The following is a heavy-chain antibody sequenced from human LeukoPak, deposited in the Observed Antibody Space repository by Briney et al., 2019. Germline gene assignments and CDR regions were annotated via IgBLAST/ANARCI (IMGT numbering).Heavy chain of an antibody. CDR1: GYSFSNYW. J-gene: IGHJ3*02. D-gene: IGHD3-22*01. Sequence: GESLKISCKGSGYSFSNYWIGWVRQMPGKGLQWMGIIYPGDSDTRYSPSFQGQVTISADKSISTAYLQWSSLKASDTAMYYCARDYYDSSGYAFDIWGQGTMVTVSS. V-gene: IGHV5-51*01. CDR3: ARDYYDSSGYAFDI. CDR2: IYPGDSDT.